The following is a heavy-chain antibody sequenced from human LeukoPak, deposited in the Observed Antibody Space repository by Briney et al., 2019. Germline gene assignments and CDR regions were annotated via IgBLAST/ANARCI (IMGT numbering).Heavy chain of an antibody. CDR1: GYTFTSYG. V-gene: IGHV1-18*01. CDR3: ARSVVPAAHYYYYYGMDV. J-gene: IGHJ6*02. D-gene: IGHD2-2*01. CDR2: ISAYNGNT. Sequence: ASVKVSCKASGYTFTSYGISWVRQAPGQGLEWMGWISAYNGNTNYAQKFQGRVTITADESTSTAYMELSSLRSEDTAVYYCARSVVPAAHYYYYYGMDVWGQGTTVTVSS.